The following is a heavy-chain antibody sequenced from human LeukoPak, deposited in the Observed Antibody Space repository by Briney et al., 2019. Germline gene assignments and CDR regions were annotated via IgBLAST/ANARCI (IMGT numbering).Heavy chain of an antibody. D-gene: IGHD1-26*01. J-gene: IGHJ4*02. Sequence: PGGSLRLSCAATGFTFSSYGMHWVRQAPGKGLEWVAFIRYDGSNKYYADSVKGRFTISRDNSKNTLYLQMNSLRAEDTAVYYCAREMKAVVGASAIGYWGQGTLVTVSS. CDR3: AREMKAVVGASAIGY. CDR2: IRYDGSNK. V-gene: IGHV3-30*02. CDR1: GFTFSSYG.